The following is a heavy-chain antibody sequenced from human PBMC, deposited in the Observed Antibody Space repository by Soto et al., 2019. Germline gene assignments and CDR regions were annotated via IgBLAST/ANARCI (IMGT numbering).Heavy chain of an antibody. J-gene: IGHJ5*02. CDR3: ALTPPYDILTGYLAWFDP. CDR1: GFSLSTSGVG. CDR2: IYWDDDK. V-gene: IGHV2-5*02. D-gene: IGHD3-9*01. Sequence: QITLKESGPPLVKPTQTLTLTCTFSGFSLSTSGVGVGWIRQPPGKALEWLALIYWDDDKRYSPSLKSRLTITKDTSKNQVVLTMTNMDPVDTATYYCALTPPYDILTGYLAWFDPWGQGTLVTVSS.